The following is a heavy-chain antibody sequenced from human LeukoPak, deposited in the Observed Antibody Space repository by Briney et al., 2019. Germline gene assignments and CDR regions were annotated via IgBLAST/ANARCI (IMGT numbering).Heavy chain of an antibody. CDR2: FIGGGGGT. CDR1: GYTLSRYA. J-gene: IGHJ4*02. CDR3: AKTGHYDSSGSYAPFDY. D-gene: IGHD3-22*01. V-gene: IGHV3-23*01. Sequence: GGSLRLSRADSGYTLSRYAMSWVPQAPGKGLEWVSDFIGGGGGTYYADSVKGRFTASRDNSQNTLYLQMISLRAEDTAVYYCAKTGHYDSSGSYAPFDYWGQGTLVTVSS.